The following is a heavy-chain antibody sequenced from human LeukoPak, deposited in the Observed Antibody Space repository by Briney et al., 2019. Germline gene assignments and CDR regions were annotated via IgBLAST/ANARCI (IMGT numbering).Heavy chain of an antibody. D-gene: IGHD6-6*01. CDR1: GFTFSDYY. CDR3: ARITSGSSMGRAFDI. J-gene: IGHJ3*02. Sequence: GGSQRLSCAASGFTFSDYYMSWIRQAPGKGLEWVSYISSSSSYTNYADSVKGRFTISRDNAKNSLYLQMNSLRAEDTAVYYCARITSGSSMGRAFDIWGQGTMVTVSS. CDR2: ISSSSSYT. V-gene: IGHV3-11*06.